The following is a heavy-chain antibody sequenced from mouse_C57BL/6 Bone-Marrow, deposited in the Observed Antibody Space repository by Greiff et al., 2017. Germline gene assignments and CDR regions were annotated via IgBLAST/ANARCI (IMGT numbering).Heavy chain of an antibody. D-gene: IGHD1-1*01. CDR3: ARDHCFGSSYWYFDV. Sequence: QVQLKQPGAELVMPGASVKLSCKASGYTFTSYWMHWVKQRPGQGLEWIGEIDPSDSYTNYNQKFKGKSTLTVDKSSSTAYMQLSSLTSEDSAVYYCARDHCFGSSYWYFDVWGTGTTVTVSS. CDR2: IDPSDSYT. V-gene: IGHV1-69*01. CDR1: GYTFTSYW. J-gene: IGHJ1*03.